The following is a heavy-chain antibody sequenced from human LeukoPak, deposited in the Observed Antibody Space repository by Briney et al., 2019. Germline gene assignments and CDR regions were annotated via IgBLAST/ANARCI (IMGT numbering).Heavy chain of an antibody. Sequence: PGGSLRLSCAASGFTFSSYAMSWVRQAPGKGLEWVSAISGSGGSTYYADSVKGRFTISRDNSKNTLYLQMNSLRAEDTAVYYCAKGGYCSSTSCEIGWFDPWGQGTLVTVSS. CDR1: GFTFSSYA. CDR2: ISGSGGST. CDR3: AKGGYCSSTSCEIGWFDP. D-gene: IGHD2-2*03. J-gene: IGHJ5*02. V-gene: IGHV3-23*01.